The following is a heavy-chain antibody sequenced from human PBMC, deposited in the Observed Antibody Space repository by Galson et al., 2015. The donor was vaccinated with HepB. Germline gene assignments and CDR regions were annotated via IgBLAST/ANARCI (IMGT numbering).Heavy chain of an antibody. CDR2: VFHSGNT. D-gene: IGHD6-19*01. CDR3: ARFIAVAGNLLWFDP. J-gene: IGHJ5*02. V-gene: IGHV4-59*01. CDR1: GVPITSYY. Sequence: SETLSLTCTVSGVPITSYYWTWIRQPPGKGLEWIGYVFHSGNTNYNPSLKSRVTISVDTSKNQFSLKLSSVTAADTAVYYCARFIAVAGNLLWFDPWGQGTLVTVSS.